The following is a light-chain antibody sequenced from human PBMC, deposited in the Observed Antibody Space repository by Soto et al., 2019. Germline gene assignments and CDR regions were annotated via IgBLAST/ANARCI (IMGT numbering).Light chain of an antibody. CDR3: QQYGNWPPLT. V-gene: IGKV3-15*01. CDR1: QSVSSQ. CDR2: GAS. J-gene: IGKJ4*01. Sequence: EIVMTQSPATLSVSPGERVTLSCRASQSVSSQLAWYQQKPGQAPRLLIYGASTRATGIPARFSGSGSGTEFTLTISSLQSEDFAVYYCQQYGNWPPLTFGGGTKVEIK.